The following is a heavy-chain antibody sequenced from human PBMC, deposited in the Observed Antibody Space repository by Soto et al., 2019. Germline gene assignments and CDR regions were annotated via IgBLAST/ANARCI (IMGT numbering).Heavy chain of an antibody. CDR3: AIDHCSGGSCYFRAFDI. J-gene: IGHJ3*02. CDR1: GGSISSGGYY. Sequence: PSETLSLTCTVSGGSISSGGYYWSWIRQHPGKGLEWIGYIYYSGSTYYNPSLKSRVTISVDTSKNQFSLKLSSVTAAATAVYYCAIDHCSGGSCYFRAFDIWGQGTMVTVSS. D-gene: IGHD2-15*01. V-gene: IGHV4-31*03. CDR2: IYYSGST.